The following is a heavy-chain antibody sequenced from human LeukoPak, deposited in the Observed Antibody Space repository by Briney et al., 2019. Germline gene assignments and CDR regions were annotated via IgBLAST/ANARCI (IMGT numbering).Heavy chain of an antibody. CDR3: ARDSGYDYYYFDY. D-gene: IGHD5-12*01. CDR1: GFTFSSYS. V-gene: IGHV3-21*01. J-gene: IGHJ4*02. CDR2: ISSSSSYI. Sequence: GGSLRLSCAASGFTFSSYSMNWVRQAPGKGLEWVSSISSSSSYIYYADSVKGRFTISRDNAKNSLYLQMNSLRAEDTAVYYCARDSGYDYYYFDYWGQGTLVTVSS.